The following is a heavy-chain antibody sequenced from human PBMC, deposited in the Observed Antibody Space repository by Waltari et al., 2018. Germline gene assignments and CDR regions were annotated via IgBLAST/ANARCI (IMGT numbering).Heavy chain of an antibody. CDR3: ARGVTTVEY. CDR2: IKQDGSEK. CDR1: GFTFTNQW. V-gene: IGHV3-7*04. D-gene: IGHD2-21*02. Sequence: EVQLVEAGGGLDQPGGSRRLSWSGAGFTFTNQWMSRVRQAPGKGPELVASIKQDGSEKYYVDSMKGRFTISRDNAKNSLSLQMDSLRAEDTAVYFCARGVTTVEYWGQGTLVTVSS. J-gene: IGHJ4*02.